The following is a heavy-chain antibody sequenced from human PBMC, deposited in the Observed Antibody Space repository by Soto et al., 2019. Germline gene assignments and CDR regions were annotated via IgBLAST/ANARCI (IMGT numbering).Heavy chain of an antibody. J-gene: IGHJ4*02. Sequence: GGSLRLSCAASGFTFSSYAMNWVRQAPGKGLEWVSTISGSGGSPYSADSVKGRFTISRDNSKNTLYLQMNSLRAEDTAIYYCANEATSGWYYFVSWGQGPLVNVS. CDR1: GFTFSSYA. V-gene: IGHV3-23*01. CDR3: ANEATSGWYYFVS. CDR2: ISGSGGSP. D-gene: IGHD6-19*01.